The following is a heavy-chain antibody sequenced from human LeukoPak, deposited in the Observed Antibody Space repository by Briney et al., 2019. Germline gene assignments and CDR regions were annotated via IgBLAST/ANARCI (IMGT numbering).Heavy chain of an antibody. J-gene: IGHJ3*02. Sequence: GASVKVSCKASGYTFTGYYMHWVLQAPGQGLEWMGRINPNSGGTNYAQKFQGRVTMTRDTSISTAYMELSRLRSDDTAVYYCTMTLHRDAFDIWGQGTMVTVSS. CDR2: INPNSGGT. CDR1: GYTFTGYY. CDR3: TMTLHRDAFDI. D-gene: IGHD3-22*01. V-gene: IGHV1-2*06.